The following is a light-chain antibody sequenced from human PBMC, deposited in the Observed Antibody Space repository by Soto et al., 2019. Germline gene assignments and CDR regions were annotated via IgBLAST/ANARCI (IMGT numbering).Light chain of an antibody. J-gene: IGKJ5*01. V-gene: IGKV1-12*01. CDR3: QQANSFPLT. CDR1: QSISSW. Sequence: DIQMTQSPSYLSATVGDRVTITCRASQSISSWLAWYQQKPGKAPKLLIYAASSLQSGVPSRFSGSGSGTDFTLTIGSLQPEDFATYYCQQANSFPLTFGQGTRLEIK. CDR2: AAS.